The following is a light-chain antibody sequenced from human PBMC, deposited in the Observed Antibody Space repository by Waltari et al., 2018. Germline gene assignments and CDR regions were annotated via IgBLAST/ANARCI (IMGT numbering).Light chain of an antibody. CDR3: LQYNSRPFT. Sequence: DIQMTQSPSSLSASAGDRVTITCRASQGISTYLNWYQQKPGKPPKRLIYGASSLESGVPSRCSGSGSGTDFTLTISSLQPEDFATYYCLQYNSRPFTFGPGTKLEIK. CDR1: QGISTY. CDR2: GAS. J-gene: IGKJ3*01. V-gene: IGKV1-17*01.